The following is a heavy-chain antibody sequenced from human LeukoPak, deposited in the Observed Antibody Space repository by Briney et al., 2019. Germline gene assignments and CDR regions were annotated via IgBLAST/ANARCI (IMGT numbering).Heavy chain of an antibody. V-gene: IGHV3-30-3*01. CDR3: AKDSRDIVVVPAAIEG. J-gene: IGHJ4*02. CDR2: ISYDGSNK. CDR1: GFTFSSYA. D-gene: IGHD2-2*02. Sequence: GGSLRLSCAASGFTFSSYAMHWVRQAPGKGLEWVAVISYDGSNKYYADSVKGRFTISRDNSKNTLYLQMNSLRAEDTAVYYCAKDSRDIVVVPAAIEGWGQGTLVTVSS.